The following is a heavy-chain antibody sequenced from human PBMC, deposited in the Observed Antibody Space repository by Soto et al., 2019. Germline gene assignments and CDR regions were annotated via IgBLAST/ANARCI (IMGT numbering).Heavy chain of an antibody. CDR1: GGSISSYY. V-gene: IGHV4-59*01. D-gene: IGHD5-18*01. J-gene: IGHJ6*02. CDR3: ARDPGGEYSYGYWYYYYYGMDV. Sequence: SEILSLTCTVSGGSISSYYWSWIRQPPGKGLEWIGYIYYSGSTNYNPSLKSRVTISVDTSKNQFSLKLSSVTAADTAVYYCARDPGGEYSYGYWYYYYYGMDVWGQGTTVTVSS. CDR2: IYYSGST.